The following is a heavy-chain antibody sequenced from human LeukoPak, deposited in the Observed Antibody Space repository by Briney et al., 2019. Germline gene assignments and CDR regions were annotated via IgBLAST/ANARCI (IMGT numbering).Heavy chain of an antibody. CDR3: TTARNMVRGVIPLDY. J-gene: IGHJ4*02. CDR2: IRSKTGGGTT. V-gene: IGHV3-15*01. D-gene: IGHD3-10*01. Sequence: GGSLRLSCAASGFTFSNAWMSWVRQAPGKGLEWVGRIRSKTGGGTTDYAAPVKGRFTILRDDSKNTLYLQMNSLKTGDTAVYYCTTARNMVRGVIPLDYWGQGTLVTVSS. CDR1: GFTFSNAW.